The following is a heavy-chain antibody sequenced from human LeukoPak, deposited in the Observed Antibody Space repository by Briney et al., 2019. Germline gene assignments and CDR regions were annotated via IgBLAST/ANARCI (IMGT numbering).Heavy chain of an antibody. CDR2: IKQDGSEK. V-gene: IGHV3-7*01. D-gene: IGHD6-13*01. CDR3: ARDSAGNDY. J-gene: IGHJ4*02. Sequence: GGSLRLSCAASGFTFSTYWMSWVRQAPGKGLEWVANIKQDGSEKYYVDSVKGRFTISRDDAKNSLYLQMNSLRAEDTAMYYCARDSAGNDYWGQGTLVTVSS. CDR1: GFTFSTYW.